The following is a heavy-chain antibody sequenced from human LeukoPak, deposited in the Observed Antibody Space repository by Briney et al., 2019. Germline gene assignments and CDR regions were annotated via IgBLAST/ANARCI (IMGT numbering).Heavy chain of an antibody. CDR1: GFTFNDYY. D-gene: IGHD2-15*01. J-gene: IGHJ4*02. CDR3: ARDTVGEAAY. V-gene: IGHV3-11*01. CDR2: ISTSGSIT. Sequence: GGSLRLSCAASGFTFNDYYMSWIRQAPGKGLEWVSYISTSGSITYYADSVEGRFTISRDNAKNSVYLQMNSLRADDTAVYYCARDTVGEAAYWGQGTLVTVSS.